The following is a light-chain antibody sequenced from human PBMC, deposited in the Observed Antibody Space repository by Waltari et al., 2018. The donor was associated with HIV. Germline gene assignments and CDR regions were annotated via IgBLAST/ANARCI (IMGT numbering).Light chain of an antibody. CDR1: NSNIRSNY. J-gene: IGLJ2*01. V-gene: IGLV1-47*01. CDR3: AAWDDRLNLV. Sequence: SVLPQPPSASGTPGQRATISCFGSNSNIRSNYVYWYQQLLGLAPKLRIYKNNQRPSGVPDRFSGSKSGTSASLAISGLRSEDEADYYCAAWDDRLNLVFGGGTKLTVL. CDR2: KNN.